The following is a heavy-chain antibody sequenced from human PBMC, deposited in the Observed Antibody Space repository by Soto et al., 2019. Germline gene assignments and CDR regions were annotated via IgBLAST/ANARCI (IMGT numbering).Heavy chain of an antibody. J-gene: IGHJ5*02. CDR3: ARVAHGFDP. Sequence: SETLSLTCSVSGGSMRSYYWSWIRQPPGKGLEWIGYIHDSGITDYNPSLKSRATISIDTFRNQISLNLHSVTAADTAVYYCARVAHGFDPWGQGTLVTVSS. V-gene: IGHV4-59*01. CDR1: GGSMRSYY. CDR2: IHDSGIT. D-gene: IGHD2-15*01.